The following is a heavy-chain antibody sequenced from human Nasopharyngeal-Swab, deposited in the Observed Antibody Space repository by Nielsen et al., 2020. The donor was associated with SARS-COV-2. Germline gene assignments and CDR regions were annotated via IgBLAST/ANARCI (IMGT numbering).Heavy chain of an antibody. V-gene: IGHV3-30*03. D-gene: IGHD3-22*01. CDR3: ARDGLSGYYPYFDY. Sequence: GESLKISCAASGFTVSSNYMSWVRQAPGKGPEWVAVISYDGSNKYYADSVKGRFTISRDNSKNTLYLQMNSLRAEDTAVYYCARDGLSGYYPYFDYWGQGTLVTVSS. CDR1: GFTVSSNY. J-gene: IGHJ4*02. CDR2: ISYDGSNK.